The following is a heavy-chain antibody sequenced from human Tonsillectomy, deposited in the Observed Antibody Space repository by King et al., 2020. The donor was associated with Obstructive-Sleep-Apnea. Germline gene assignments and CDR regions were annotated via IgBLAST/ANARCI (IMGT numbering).Heavy chain of an antibody. Sequence: VQLVESGGGLLQPGGSLRLSCAASGFTFSSYSMNWVRQAPGKGREWVSYISSSSSTIYYADSVKGRFTISRDNAKNSLYLQMSSLRAEDTAVYYCARGDPFDYWGQGTLVTVSS. J-gene: IGHJ4*02. CDR3: ARGDPFDY. V-gene: IGHV3-48*04. CDR2: ISSSSSTI. CDR1: GFTFSSYS.